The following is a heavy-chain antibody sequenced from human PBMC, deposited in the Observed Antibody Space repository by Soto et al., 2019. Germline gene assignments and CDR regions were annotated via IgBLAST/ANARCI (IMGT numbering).Heavy chain of an antibody. CDR2: IYYSGST. J-gene: IGHJ5*02. CDR3: ARLRFYADNWFDP. V-gene: IGHV4-59*08. Sequence: PSETLSLTCTVSGGSISSYYWSWIRQPPGKGLEWIGYIYYSGSTNYNPSLKSRVTISVDTSKNQFSLKLSSVTAADTAVYYCARLRFYADNWFDPWGQGTLVTVSS. D-gene: IGHD3-16*01. CDR1: GGSISSYY.